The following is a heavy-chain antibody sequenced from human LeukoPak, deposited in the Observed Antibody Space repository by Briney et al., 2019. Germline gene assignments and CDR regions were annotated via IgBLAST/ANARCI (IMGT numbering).Heavy chain of an antibody. J-gene: IGHJ6*03. Sequence: SETLSLTCTVSGGSISSGDYYWSWIRQPPGKGLEWIGYIYYSGSTYYNPSLKSRVTISVDTSKNQFSLKLSSVTAADTAVYYCARPLVGPNTVYYYYRDVGGKGTTVPVSS. CDR1: GGSISSGDYY. CDR2: IYYSGST. D-gene: IGHD2-2*01. CDR3: ARPLVGPNTVYYYYRDV. V-gene: IGHV4-30-4*08.